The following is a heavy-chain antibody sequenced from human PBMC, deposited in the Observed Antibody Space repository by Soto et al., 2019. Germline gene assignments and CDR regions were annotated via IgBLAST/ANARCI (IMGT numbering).Heavy chain of an antibody. CDR1: GGSISSGGYY. J-gene: IGHJ5*02. D-gene: IGHD2-2*01. V-gene: IGHV4-31*03. CDR3: ARGGYCSSTSCSWFDP. CDR2: IYYSGST. Sequence: SETLSLTCTVSGGSISSGGYYWSWIRQHPGKGLEWIGYIYYSGSTYYNPSLKSRVTISVDTSKNQFSLKLSSVTAADTAVYYCARGGYCSSTSCSWFDPWGQGTLVTVSS.